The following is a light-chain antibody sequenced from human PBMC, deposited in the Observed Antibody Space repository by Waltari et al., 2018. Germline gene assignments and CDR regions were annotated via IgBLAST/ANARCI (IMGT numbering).Light chain of an antibody. CDR3: QQYDNLRVT. V-gene: IGKV1-33*01. Sequence: IQMTQSPSSLPAPVGERVTITCQASQDSSHYLNWYQQKPGKAPKLLIYDASNLETGVPSRFSGSGSGTDFTFTISSLRPEDIATYYCQQYDNLRVTFGPGTKVDIK. CDR1: QDSSHY. CDR2: DAS. J-gene: IGKJ3*01.